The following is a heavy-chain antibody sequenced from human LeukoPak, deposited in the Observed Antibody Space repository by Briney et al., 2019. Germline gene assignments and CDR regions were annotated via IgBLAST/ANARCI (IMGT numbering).Heavy chain of an antibody. V-gene: IGHV3-48*01. CDR1: AFTFSDYS. CDR2: ISGRSSTI. Sequence: GGSLRLSCAASAFTFSDYSMNWVRQAPGKGLEWISYISGRSSTIYYAGSVRGRFTISRDNAKNSMYLQMNSLRAEDTAVYYCARDRLTSGSYFFDYWGQGTLVTVSS. CDR3: ARDRLTSGSYFFDY. J-gene: IGHJ4*02. D-gene: IGHD1-26*01.